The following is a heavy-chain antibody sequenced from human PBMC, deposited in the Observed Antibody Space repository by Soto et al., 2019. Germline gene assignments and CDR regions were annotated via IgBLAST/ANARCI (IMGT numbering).Heavy chain of an antibody. J-gene: IGHJ2*01. Sequence: QVQLQESGPGLVKPSETLSLTCTVPGGSVSSGSYYWSWIRQPPGKGLEWIGYIYYSGSTNYNHPLKCRVTTSVDTSKNRFSLKLSSVTAADTAVYYCARELSVVASWYFDLWGRGTLVTVCS. V-gene: IGHV4-61*01. CDR1: GGSVSSGSYY. CDR2: IYYSGST. CDR3: ARELSVVASWYFDL. D-gene: IGHD3-22*01.